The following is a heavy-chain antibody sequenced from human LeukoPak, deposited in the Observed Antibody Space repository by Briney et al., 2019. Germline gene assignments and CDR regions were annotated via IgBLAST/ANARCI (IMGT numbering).Heavy chain of an antibody. J-gene: IGHJ5*02. CDR2: IYYSGST. CDR1: GGSISSSSYY. D-gene: IGHD6-19*01. Sequence: SETLSLTCTVSGGSISSSSYYWGWIRQPPGKGREWIGSIYYSGSTYYNPSLKSRVTISVDTSKNQFSLKLSSVTAADTAVYYCARQAQQWLVPLIWFDPWGQGTLVTVSS. CDR3: ARQAQQWLVPLIWFDP. V-gene: IGHV4-39*01.